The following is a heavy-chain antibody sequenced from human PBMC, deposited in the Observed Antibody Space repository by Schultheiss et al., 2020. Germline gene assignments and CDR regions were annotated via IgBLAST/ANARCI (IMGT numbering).Heavy chain of an antibody. D-gene: IGHD2-15*01. CDR3: AKVGIVVVVAATLDDDY. Sequence: GGSLRLSCAASGFTFSSYAMSWVRQAPGKGLEWVSAISGSGGSTYYADSVKGRFTISRDNSKNTLYLQMNSLRAEDTAVYYCAKVGIVVVVAATLDDDYWGQGTLVTVSS. CDR1: GFTFSSYA. V-gene: IGHV3-23*01. CDR2: ISGSGGST. J-gene: IGHJ4*02.